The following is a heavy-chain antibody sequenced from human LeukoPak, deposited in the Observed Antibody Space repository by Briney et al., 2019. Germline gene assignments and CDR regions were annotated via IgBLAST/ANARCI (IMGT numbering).Heavy chain of an antibody. D-gene: IGHD3-10*01. V-gene: IGHV3-30*02. CDR2: IRYDGSNK. CDR3: AKDIPKLLWFGEFSD. CDR1: GFAFSSYG. J-gene: IGHJ4*02. Sequence: GGSLRLSCAASGFAFSSYGMNWVRQAPGKGLEWVAFIRYDGSNKYYADSVKGRFIISRDSSKNTLYLQMNSLRAEDTAVYYCAKDIPKLLWFGEFSDWGQGTLVTVSS.